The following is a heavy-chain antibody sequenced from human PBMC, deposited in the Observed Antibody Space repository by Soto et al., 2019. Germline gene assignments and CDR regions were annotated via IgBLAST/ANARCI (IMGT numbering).Heavy chain of an antibody. D-gene: IGHD6-19*01. CDR3: ARGFSGWYYFDY. V-gene: IGHV4-59*01. CDR2: IYYSGST. Sequence: SEMLCLRCTVAEGTSRGYCCSCIRQPPGKGLEWIGYIYYSGSTDYNPSLKSRVTISVDTSKNQFSLKLSSVTAADTAVYYCARGFSGWYYFDYWGQGTLVTVSS. CDR1: EGTSRGYC. J-gene: IGHJ4*02.